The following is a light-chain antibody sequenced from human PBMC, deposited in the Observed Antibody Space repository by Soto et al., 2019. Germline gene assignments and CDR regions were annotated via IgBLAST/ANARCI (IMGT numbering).Light chain of an antibody. CDR2: GNN. CDR3: QSYDSSLSEV. J-gene: IGLJ1*01. Sequence: QSVLTQSPSVSGAPGRRVTISCTGSGSNIGAGYDVHWYQQFPGTAPKLLIYGNNNRPSGVPDRFSGSKSGTSASLAITGLQAVDEADYYCQSYDSSLSEVFGTGTKVTVL. V-gene: IGLV1-40*01. CDR1: GSNIGAGYD.